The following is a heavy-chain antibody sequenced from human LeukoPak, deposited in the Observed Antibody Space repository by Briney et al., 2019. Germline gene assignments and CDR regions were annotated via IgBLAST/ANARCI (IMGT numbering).Heavy chain of an antibody. CDR3: AKGGSAITFGPEAWKDY. CDR2: INGDGSST. J-gene: IGHJ4*02. CDR1: GFTFSNYW. Sequence: PGGSLRLSCVASGFTFSNYWMHWVRQAPGKGLVWVSRINGDGSSTNYADSVKGRFTISRDNAKNTFYLQMNSLRAEDTAVYYCAKGGSAITFGPEAWKDYWGQGTLVTVSS. V-gene: IGHV3-74*01. D-gene: IGHD3-16*01.